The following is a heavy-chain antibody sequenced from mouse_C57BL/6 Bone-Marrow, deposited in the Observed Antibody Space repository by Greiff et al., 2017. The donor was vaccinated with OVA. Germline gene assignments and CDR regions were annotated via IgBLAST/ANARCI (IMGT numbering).Heavy chain of an antibody. Sequence: VQLQQSGPELVKPGDSVKISCKASGYSFTGYFMNWVMQSHGKSLEWIGRINPYNGDTFYNQKFKGKATFTADTSSNTAYMQLSSLTTEDSAIYYCARIGNCYAMDYWGQGTSVTVSS. V-gene: IGHV1-20*01. CDR3: ARIGNCYAMDY. CDR1: GYSFTGYF. D-gene: IGHD2-14*01. CDR2: INPYNGDT. J-gene: IGHJ4*01.